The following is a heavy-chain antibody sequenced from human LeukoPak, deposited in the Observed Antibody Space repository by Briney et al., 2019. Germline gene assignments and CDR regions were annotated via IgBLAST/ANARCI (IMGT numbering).Heavy chain of an antibody. V-gene: IGHV3-23*01. Sequence: GGSLRLFCAASGFTFSSYAMSWVRQAPGKGLEWVSGIRGSGGGTYYADSVKGRFTVSRDNSKNTLFLQMNSLRAEDTTVYYCAKGANYYGSGSYYEVWGQGTLVTVSS. CDR3: AKGANYYGSGSYYEV. D-gene: IGHD3-10*01. CDR2: IRGSGGGT. J-gene: IGHJ4*02. CDR1: GFTFSSYA.